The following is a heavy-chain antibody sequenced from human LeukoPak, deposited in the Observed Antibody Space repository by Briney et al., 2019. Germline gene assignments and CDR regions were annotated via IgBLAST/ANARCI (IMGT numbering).Heavy chain of an antibody. J-gene: IGHJ6*02. V-gene: IGHV3-21*01. D-gene: IGHD3-22*01. CDR2: TSSSSSYI. CDR1: GFTFSSYS. Sequence: GGSLRLSCAASGFTFSSYSMNWVRQAPGKGLEWVSSTSSSSSYIYYADSVKGRFTISRDNAKNSLYLQMNSLRAEDTAVYYCARYHSSGYYSYYYYGMDVWGQGTTVTVSS. CDR3: ARYHSSGYYSYYYYGMDV.